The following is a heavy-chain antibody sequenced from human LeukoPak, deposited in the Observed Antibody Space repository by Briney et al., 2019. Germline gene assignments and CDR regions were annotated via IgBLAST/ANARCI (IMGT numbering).Heavy chain of an antibody. CDR2: INAGNGNT. D-gene: IGHD6-6*01. CDR1: GYTFTSYA. J-gene: IGHJ6*02. CDR3: ARVEVVRAVRYGMDV. Sequence: ASVKVSCKASGYTFTSYAMHWVRQAPGQRLEWMGWINAGNGNTKYSQKFQGRVTITRDTSASTAYMELSSLRSEDTAVYYCARVEVVRAVRYGMDVWGQGTTVTVPS. V-gene: IGHV1-3*01.